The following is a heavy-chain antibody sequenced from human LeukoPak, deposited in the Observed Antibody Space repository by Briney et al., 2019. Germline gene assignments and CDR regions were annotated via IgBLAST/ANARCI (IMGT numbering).Heavy chain of an antibody. J-gene: IGHJ3*02. CDR3: VRGSYDFGAFDI. Sequence: ASVKVSCKASGYTFTIYGISWVRQAPGQGLEWMGWISAYNGNTNYAQKLQGRVTMTTDTSTSTAYMELRRLRSDDTAVYYCVRGSYDFGAFDIWGQGTMVTVSS. CDR2: ISAYNGNT. CDR1: GYTFTIYG. V-gene: IGHV1-18*01. D-gene: IGHD2/OR15-2a*01.